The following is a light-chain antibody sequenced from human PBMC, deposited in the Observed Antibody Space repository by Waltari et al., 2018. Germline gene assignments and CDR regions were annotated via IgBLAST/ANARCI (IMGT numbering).Light chain of an antibody. Sequence: EIVMTQSPATLSVSPGERATLSCRASQSVNNNLAWYQQMSGQAPRLLIYGASTRATGIPARFSGSGSGTEFTLTISSMQSEDFAVYYCQQYNNWPPYTFGQGTKLEIK. CDR2: GAS. V-gene: IGKV3-15*01. CDR1: QSVNNN. CDR3: QQYNNWPPYT. J-gene: IGKJ2*01.